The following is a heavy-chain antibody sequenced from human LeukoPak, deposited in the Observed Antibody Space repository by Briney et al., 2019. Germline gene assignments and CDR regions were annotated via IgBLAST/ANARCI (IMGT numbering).Heavy chain of an antibody. J-gene: IGHJ5*02. V-gene: IGHV3-48*03. Sequence: GGSLRLSCAASGFTFSSYEMNWVRQAPGKGLEWVSYISSSGFNIYYADSVKGRFTISRDNAKNSLYLQMNSLRAEDTAVYCCAGQSRLGYCSGGSCYSQPFDPWGQGTLVTVSS. CDR2: ISSSGFNI. CDR1: GFTFSSYE. D-gene: IGHD2-15*01. CDR3: AGQSRLGYCSGGSCYSQPFDP.